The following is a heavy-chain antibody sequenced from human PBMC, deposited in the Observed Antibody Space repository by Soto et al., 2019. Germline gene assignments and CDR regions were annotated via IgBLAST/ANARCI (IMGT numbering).Heavy chain of an antibody. CDR3: AKGDSPYSSGCFDE. CDR2: ISGSGGST. D-gene: IGHD6-19*01. Sequence: HPGGSLRLSCAASGFTFSSYAMSWVRRAPGKGLEWVSAISGSGGSTYYADSVKGRFTISRDNSKNTLYLQMNSLRAEDTAVYYCAKGDSPYSSGCFDEWGQGTLVTVSS. CDR1: GFTFSSYA. J-gene: IGHJ5*02. V-gene: IGHV3-23*01.